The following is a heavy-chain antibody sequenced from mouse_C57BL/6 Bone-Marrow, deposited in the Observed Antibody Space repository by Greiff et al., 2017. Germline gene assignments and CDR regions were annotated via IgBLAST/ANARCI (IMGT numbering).Heavy chain of an antibody. V-gene: IGHV1-72*01. CDR3: ASHYYYGSDYFDY. CDR2: FDPNSGGT. CDR1: GYTFTSYW. J-gene: IGHJ2*01. Sequence: QVQLQQPGAELVKPGASVKLSCKASGYTFTSYWMHWVKQRPGRGLEWIGRFDPNSGGTKYNEKFKSKATLTVDKPSSTAYMQLSSLTSEDSAVYYCASHYYYGSDYFDYWGQGTTLTVSS. D-gene: IGHD1-1*01.